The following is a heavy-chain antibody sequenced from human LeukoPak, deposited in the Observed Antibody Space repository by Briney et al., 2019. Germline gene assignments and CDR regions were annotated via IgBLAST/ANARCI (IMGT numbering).Heavy chain of an antibody. V-gene: IGHV4-34*01. Sequence: ASETLSLTCAVYGGSFRGYYWSWIHQPPGKGLEWIGEINHSGSTNYNPSLKSRVTISVDTSKNQFSLKLSSVTAADTAVYYCARVGIDSNYFDYWGQGTLVTVSS. J-gene: IGHJ4*02. D-gene: IGHD3-9*01. CDR1: GGSFRGYY. CDR3: ARVGIDSNYFDY. CDR2: INHSGST.